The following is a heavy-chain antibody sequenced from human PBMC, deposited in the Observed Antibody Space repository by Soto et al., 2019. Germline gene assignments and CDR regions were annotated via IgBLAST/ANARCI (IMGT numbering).Heavy chain of an antibody. Sequence: QVQLQESGPGLVKPSGTLSLTCPVSGGSISSSNWWSWVRQPPRQGLEWIGEIYHSGSTNYNPSRKIRATISVDKSKNQSSLKLSSVTAAYTSRYYCAGRKPEYILFWFDPCGQGTLVTVSS. CDR2: IYHSGST. D-gene: IGHD2-15*01. V-gene: IGHV4-4*02. CDR3: AGRKPEYILFWFDP. J-gene: IGHJ5*01. CDR1: GGSISSSNW.